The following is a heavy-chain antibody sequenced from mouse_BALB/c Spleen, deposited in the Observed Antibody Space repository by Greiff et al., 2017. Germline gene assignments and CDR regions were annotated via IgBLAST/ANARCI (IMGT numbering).Heavy chain of an antibody. J-gene: IGHJ2*01. V-gene: IGHV1S81*02. CDR3: TRGGDYEGFDY. Sequence: QVQLKESGAELVKPGASVKLSCKASGYTFTSYYMYWVKQRPGQGLEWIGEINPSNGGTNFNEKFKSKATLTVDKSSSTAYMQLSSLTSEDSAVYYCTRGGDYEGFDYWGQGTTLTVSS. CDR1: GYTFTSYY. CDR2: INPSNGGT. D-gene: IGHD2-4*01.